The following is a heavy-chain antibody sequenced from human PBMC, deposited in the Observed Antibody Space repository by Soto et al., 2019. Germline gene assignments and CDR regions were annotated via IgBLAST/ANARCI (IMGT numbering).Heavy chain of an antibody. CDR2: ISGTGGST. CDR3: AKDPLYFGYSSGWYYFDY. J-gene: IGHJ4*02. CDR1: GFTFSDYA. D-gene: IGHD6-19*01. V-gene: IGHV3-23*01. Sequence: PGGSLRLSCAASGFTFSDYAMNWVRQAPGKGLEWVSAISGTGGSTYYADSVEGRFTISRDNSKNTLYLQMNSLRAEDTAVYYCAKDPLYFGYSSGWYYFDYWGQGTLVTVSS.